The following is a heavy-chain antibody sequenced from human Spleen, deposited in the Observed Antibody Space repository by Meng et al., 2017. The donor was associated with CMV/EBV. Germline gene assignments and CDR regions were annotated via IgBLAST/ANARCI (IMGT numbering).Heavy chain of an antibody. CDR1: GGSFSGYY. CDR3: ATQESRDGHNPY. V-gene: IGHV4-34*01. D-gene: IGHD5-24*01. Sequence: HVQLQQWGAGLLKPSETLSLTCAVYGGSFSGYYWSWIRQPPGKGLEWIGEINHSGSTNYNPSLKSRVAISVDTSKNQFSLKLSSVTAADAAVYHCATQESRDGHNPYWGQGTLVTVSS. CDR2: INHSGST. J-gene: IGHJ4*02.